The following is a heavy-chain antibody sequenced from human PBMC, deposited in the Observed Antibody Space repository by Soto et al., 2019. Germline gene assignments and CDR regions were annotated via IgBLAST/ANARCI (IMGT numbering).Heavy chain of an antibody. CDR2: INPNSGGT. CDR3: ATVHLRITIFGVVSSGYYYYGMDV. V-gene: IGHV1-2*02. D-gene: IGHD3-3*01. Sequence: ASVKVSCKASGYTFTGYYMHWVRQAPGQGLEWMGWINPNSGGTNYARKFQGRVTMTRDTSISTAYMELSRLRSDDTAVYYCATVHLRITIFGVVSSGYYYYGMDVWGQGTTVTVSS. J-gene: IGHJ6*02. CDR1: GYTFTGYY.